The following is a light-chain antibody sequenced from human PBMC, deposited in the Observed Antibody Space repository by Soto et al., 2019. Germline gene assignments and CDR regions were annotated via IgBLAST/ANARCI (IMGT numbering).Light chain of an antibody. CDR1: GSNIGSNT. CDR2: SNN. CDR3: AAWDDSLNGPNYV. J-gene: IGLJ1*01. Sequence: QSVLTQPPSASGTLGHRVTISCSGSGSNIGSNTVNWYQQLPGTAPKLLIYSNNQRPSGVPDRFSGSKSGTSASLAISGLQSEDEADYYCAAWDDSLNGPNYVFGTGTKLTVL. V-gene: IGLV1-44*01.